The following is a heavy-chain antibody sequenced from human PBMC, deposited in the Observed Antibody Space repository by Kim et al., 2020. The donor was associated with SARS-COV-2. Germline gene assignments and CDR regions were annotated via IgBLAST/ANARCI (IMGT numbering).Heavy chain of an antibody. V-gene: IGHV4-59*01. J-gene: IGHJ3*02. CDR3: ARADGPRDAFDI. Sequence: NYNPSLKRRVTISVDTSKNQFSLKLSSVTAADTAVYYCARADGPRDAFDIWGQGTMVTVSS.